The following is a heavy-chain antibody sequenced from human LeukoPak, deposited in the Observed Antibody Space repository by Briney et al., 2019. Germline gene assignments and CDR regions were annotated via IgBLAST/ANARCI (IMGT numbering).Heavy chain of an antibody. CDR2: IYSGGST. D-gene: IGHD6-19*01. J-gene: IGHJ4*02. CDR1: GFTVSNNY. CDR3: ARGLKYSTGWYYFDY. Sequence: GGSLRLSCAASGFTVSNNYMSWVRQAPGKGPEWVSVIYSGGSTYYVDSVKGRFTISRDNSKNTLYLQMNSLRAEDTAVYYCARGLKYSTGWYYFDYWGQGNLVTVSS. V-gene: IGHV3-53*01.